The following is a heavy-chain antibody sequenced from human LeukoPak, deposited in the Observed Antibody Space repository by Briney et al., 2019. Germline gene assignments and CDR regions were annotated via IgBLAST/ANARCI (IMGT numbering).Heavy chain of an antibody. V-gene: IGHV4-39*01. D-gene: IGHD3-3*01. CDR1: GVSISSSSYY. CDR3: ASQYYDFWSD. Sequence: SETLSLTCTVSGVSISSSSYYWGWIRQPPGKGLEWSVSIYYSGSTYYNPSLKSRVTISVDTSKKQLPLQQRYMTAPDQAALYCASQYYDFWSDWGQGTLVTGSS. CDR2: IYYSGST. J-gene: IGHJ4*02.